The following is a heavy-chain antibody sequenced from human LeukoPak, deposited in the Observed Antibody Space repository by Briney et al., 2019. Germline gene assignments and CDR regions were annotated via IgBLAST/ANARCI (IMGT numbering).Heavy chain of an antibody. CDR3: AKDRLLNCRGDCYIFDY. CDR2: ISSSGSTI. CDR1: GFTFSSYE. Sequence: GGSLRLSCAASGFTFSSYEMNWVSQAPGKGLEWVSYISSSGSTIYYADSVKGRFTISRDNAKNSLYLQVNGLRTEDTAVYYCAKDRLLNCRGDCYIFDYWGQGTVVTVSS. J-gene: IGHJ4*02. V-gene: IGHV3-48*03. D-gene: IGHD2-21*02.